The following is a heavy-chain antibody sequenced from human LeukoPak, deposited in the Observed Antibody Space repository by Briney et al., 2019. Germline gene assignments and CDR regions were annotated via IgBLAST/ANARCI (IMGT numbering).Heavy chain of an antibody. V-gene: IGHV1-2*02. J-gene: IGHJ4*02. CDR3: ARIDYGDY. CDR1: GYTFTGYY. CDR2: INPNSGGT. Sequence: GASVTVSCKASGYTFTGYYMHWVRQAPGQGLEWMGWINPNSGGTNYAQKFQGRITMTRDTSISTAYMELSRLRSDDTAVYYWARIDYGDYWGQGTLVTVSS.